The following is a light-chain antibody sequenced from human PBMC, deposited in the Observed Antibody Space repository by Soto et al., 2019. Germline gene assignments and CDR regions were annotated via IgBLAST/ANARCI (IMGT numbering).Light chain of an antibody. CDR3: SSYTSSTTLKV. V-gene: IGLV2-14*03. CDR2: DVS. J-gene: IGLJ2*01. Sequence: QSALTQPASVSGSPGQSITISCTGTSSDVGGYNYVSWYQQHPSKAPKLMIYDVSNRPSGVSNRFSGSKSDNTASLTISGHQAEEEADYYCSSYTSSTTLKVFGGGTKVTVL. CDR1: SSDVGGYNY.